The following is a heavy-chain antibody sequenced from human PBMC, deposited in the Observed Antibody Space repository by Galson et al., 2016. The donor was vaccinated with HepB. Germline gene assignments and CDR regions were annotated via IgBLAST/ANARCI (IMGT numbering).Heavy chain of an antibody. J-gene: IGHJ6*02. CDR2: LYSGGSS. CDR1: GGSVSGDRYP. Sequence: SETLSLTCTVSGGSVSGDRYPWNWVRQSPEKGLEWVGTLYSGGSSNYNPSLKGRVTISVARSRNHFSLTLSSVTAADTGIYYCARRLRVSPLRGFNDAERDVWGQGTTVIVSS. V-gene: IGHV4-39*02. D-gene: IGHD3-10*01. CDR3: ARRLRVSPLRGFNDAERDV.